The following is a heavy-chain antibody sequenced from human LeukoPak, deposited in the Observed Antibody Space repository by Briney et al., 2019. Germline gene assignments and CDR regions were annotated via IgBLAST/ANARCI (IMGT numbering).Heavy chain of an antibody. Sequence: GESLKISCKGSGYSFTSYWIGWVRQMPGKGVEWMGIMYPGDSHTRYSPSFQGQVTISADKSISTAYLQWSSLKASDTAMYYCARLVVVAALIDYWGQGTLVTVSS. J-gene: IGHJ4*02. V-gene: IGHV5-51*01. CDR2: MYPGDSHT. CDR1: GYSFTSYW. D-gene: IGHD2-15*01. CDR3: ARLVVVAALIDY.